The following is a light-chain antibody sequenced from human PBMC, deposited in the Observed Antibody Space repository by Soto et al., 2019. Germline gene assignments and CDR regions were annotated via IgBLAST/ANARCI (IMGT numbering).Light chain of an antibody. V-gene: IGKV1-27*01. Sequence: DIQITQSPSSLSASVGDGVTVTCRASQGISNDLAWCQHKPGKIPELLIYTASTLQSGVPSRFSGSGSGTEFTLTISSLQPEDFATYYCLQHNYYPLTFGGGTKVDIK. CDR2: TAS. CDR3: LQHNYYPLT. CDR1: QGISND. J-gene: IGKJ4*01.